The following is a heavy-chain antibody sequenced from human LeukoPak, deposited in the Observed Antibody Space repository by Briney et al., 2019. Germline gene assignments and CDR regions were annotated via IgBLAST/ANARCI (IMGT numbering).Heavy chain of an antibody. CDR1: GDSMGTYY. CDR2: IHRSGTT. V-gene: IGHV4-4*07. J-gene: IGHJ5*02. CDR3: ARHAGQWLVHGWFDL. D-gene: IGHD6-19*01. Sequence: PSETLSLTCTVTGDSMGTYYWSFIRQPAGKGLEWIGRIHRSGTTWYNASLKSRVTMSIDASNNQFSLKLSSVTAADTAVYYCARHAGQWLVHGWFDLWGQGTLVTVSS.